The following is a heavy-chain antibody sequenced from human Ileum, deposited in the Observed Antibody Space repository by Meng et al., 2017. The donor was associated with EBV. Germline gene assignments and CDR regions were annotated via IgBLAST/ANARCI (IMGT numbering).Heavy chain of an antibody. CDR3: ATVRDGYPRLFDY. D-gene: IGHD5-24*01. CDR2: ITSDGSST. Sequence: EVQLVESGGGLVQPGGSLRLSCAASGFTFSDYWMHWVRQAPGKGLVWVSHITSDGSSTNYADSVKGRFTISRDNAKNTLYLQMNSLRAEDAAVYYCATVRDGYPRLFDYWGQGTLVTVSS. V-gene: IGHV3-74*01. CDR1: GFTFSDYW. J-gene: IGHJ4*02.